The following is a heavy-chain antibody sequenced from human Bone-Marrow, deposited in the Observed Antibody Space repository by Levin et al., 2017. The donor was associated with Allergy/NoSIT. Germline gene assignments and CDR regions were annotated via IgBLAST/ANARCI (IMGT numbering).Heavy chain of an antibody. D-gene: IGHD3-16*01. CDR2: ISPDGGGT. Sequence: ASVKVSCKASGYSFSVYYMHWVRQAPGQGLEWMGWISPDGGGTNYAQKFQGRVTMTRDTYISTAYMELSSLRSDDAAIYYCARSDTYDSAWYLDLWGRGTLVTVSS. J-gene: IGHJ2*01. CDR1: GYSFSVYY. CDR3: ARSDTYDSAWYLDL. V-gene: IGHV1-2*02.